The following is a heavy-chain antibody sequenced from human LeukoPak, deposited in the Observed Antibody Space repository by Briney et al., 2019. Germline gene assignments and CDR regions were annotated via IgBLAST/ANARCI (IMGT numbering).Heavy chain of an antibody. CDR1: GFTFSSYW. D-gene: IGHD5-18*01. J-gene: IGHJ6*02. CDR3: ARAPWTVNTAMITYYYYSGMDV. Sequence: SGGSLRLSCVASGFTFSSYWMTWVRQAPGKGLDWVANIKQDESETYYVDSVKRRFTISSDNDKNSLYVQMKNLRDGDTAVYYCARAPWTVNTAMITYYYYSGMDVWGQGTTVTVSS. CDR2: IKQDESET. V-gene: IGHV3-7*04.